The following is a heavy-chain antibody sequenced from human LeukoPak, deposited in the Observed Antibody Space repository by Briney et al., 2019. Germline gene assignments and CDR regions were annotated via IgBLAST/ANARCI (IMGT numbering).Heavy chain of an antibody. D-gene: IGHD6-13*01. V-gene: IGHV3-21*01. J-gene: IGHJ3*02. CDR2: ISSSSSYI. CDR3: ARHLYSSSWGLLRAFDI. Sequence: GGSLRLSCAASGFTFSSYSMNWVRQAPGKGLEWGSSISSSSSYIYYADSVKGRFTISRDNAKNSLYLQMNSLRAEDTAVYYCARHLYSSSWGLLRAFDIWGQGTMVTVSS. CDR1: GFTFSSYS.